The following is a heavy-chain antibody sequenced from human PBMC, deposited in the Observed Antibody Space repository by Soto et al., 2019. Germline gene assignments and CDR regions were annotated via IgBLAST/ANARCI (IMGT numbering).Heavy chain of an antibody. Sequence: QVQLVQSGAEVKKPGASVKVSCKASGYTFTAYYMHWVRQAPGQGLAWMGWINPNSGGTYHAQNFQGRVTMTKDTSNTTAYMELARLRSDDTAVYYCARGGGRGYNELDPWGHGTLVIVSS. CDR2: INPNSGGT. J-gene: IGHJ5*02. CDR3: ARGGGRGYNELDP. D-gene: IGHD5-12*01. V-gene: IGHV1-2*02. CDR1: GYTFTAYY.